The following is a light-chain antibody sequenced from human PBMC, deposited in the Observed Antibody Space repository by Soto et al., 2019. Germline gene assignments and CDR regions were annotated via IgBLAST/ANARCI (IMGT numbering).Light chain of an antibody. Sequence: DIQMTQSPSTLSASVGDRVIITCRASQSISDWLAWYQQKPGKAPKLLIYAASSLQSGVPSRFSGSGSGTDFTLTISSLQPEDFATYYCQQSYSQWTFGQGTKVDIK. V-gene: IGKV1-39*01. CDR3: QQSYSQWT. J-gene: IGKJ1*01. CDR1: QSISDW. CDR2: AAS.